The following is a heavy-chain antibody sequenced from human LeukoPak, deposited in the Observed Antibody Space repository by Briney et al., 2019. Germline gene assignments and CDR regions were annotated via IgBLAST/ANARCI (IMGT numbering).Heavy chain of an antibody. Sequence: GGSLRLSCAASGFTFSSYGMHWVRQAPGKGLEWVAVIWYDGSNKYYADSVKGRFTISRDNSKNTLYLQMNSLRAEDTAVYYCARDAFGSSWIFDYWGQGTLVTVSS. CDR3: ARDAFGSSWIFDY. CDR2: IWYDGSNK. D-gene: IGHD6-13*01. CDR1: GFTFSSYG. J-gene: IGHJ4*02. V-gene: IGHV3-33*08.